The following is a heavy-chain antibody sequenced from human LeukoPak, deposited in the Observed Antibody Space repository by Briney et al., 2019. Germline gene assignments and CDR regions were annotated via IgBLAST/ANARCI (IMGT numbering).Heavy chain of an antibody. Sequence: GGSLRLPCAASGFTFSRYWMSWVRQAPGKGLEWVANIKQDGSEKDYVDSVKGRYTISRDNAKNSLYLQMNSLRAEDTAVYYCARAFSGSYVGNWGQGTLVTVSS. J-gene: IGHJ4*02. CDR3: ARAFSGSYVGN. V-gene: IGHV3-7*03. D-gene: IGHD1-26*01. CDR2: IKQDGSEK. CDR1: GFTFSRYW.